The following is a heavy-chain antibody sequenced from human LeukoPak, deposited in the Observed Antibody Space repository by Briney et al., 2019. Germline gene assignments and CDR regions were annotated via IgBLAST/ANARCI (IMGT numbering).Heavy chain of an antibody. CDR1: GYTFTSYY. D-gene: IGHD5-24*01. CDR3: ARAGTVEMTPLDY. Sequence: ASVKVSCKASGYTFTSYYMHWVRQAPGQGLEWMGIINPSGGSTSYAQKFQGRVTMTRDTSISTAYMELSRLRSDDTAVYYCARAGTVEMTPLDYWGQGTLVTVSS. V-gene: IGHV1-46*01. J-gene: IGHJ4*02. CDR2: INPSGGST.